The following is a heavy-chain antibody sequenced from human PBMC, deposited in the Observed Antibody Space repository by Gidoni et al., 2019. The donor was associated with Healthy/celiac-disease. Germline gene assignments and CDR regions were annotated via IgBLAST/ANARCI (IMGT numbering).Heavy chain of an antibody. Sequence: EVQLVQSGAEATMHGESLQIAWTGSGYSLTSYWIGWVGQMPGKCLEWMGLIYPGDSDTSYSPSFQGQVTISADKSISTAYLQWSRLKASYTAMYYCARRNYGGNSDHFDYWGQGTLVTVSS. CDR2: IYPGDSDT. CDR1: GYSLTSYW. CDR3: ARRNYGGNSDHFDY. V-gene: IGHV5-51*01. J-gene: IGHJ4*02. D-gene: IGHD4-17*01.